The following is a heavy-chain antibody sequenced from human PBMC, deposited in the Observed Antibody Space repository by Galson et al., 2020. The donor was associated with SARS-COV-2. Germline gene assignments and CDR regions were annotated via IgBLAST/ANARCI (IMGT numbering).Heavy chain of an antibody. D-gene: IGHD3-3*01. CDR1: GFTFSSYA. Sequence: GGSVRLSCAASGFTFSSYAMSWVRQAPGKGLEWVSAISGSGGSTYYADSVKGRFTISRDNSKNTLYLQMNSLRAEDTAVYYCAKVGDGITIFGVVIRYWYFDLWGRGTLVTVSS. CDR2: ISGSGGST. CDR3: AKVGDGITIFGVVIRYWYFDL. V-gene: IGHV3-23*01. J-gene: IGHJ2*01.